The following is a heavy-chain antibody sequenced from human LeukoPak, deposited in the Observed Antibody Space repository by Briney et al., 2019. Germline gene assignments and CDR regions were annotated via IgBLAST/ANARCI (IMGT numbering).Heavy chain of an antibody. J-gene: IGHJ6*04. V-gene: IGHV3-30*04. D-gene: IGHD2-15*01. Sequence: GSLRLSCAASGFTFSSYAMHWVRQAPGKGLEWVAVISYDGSNKHYADSVKGRFTISRDNSKNTLYLQMNSLRAEDTAVYYCARPYCSGGSCRGGMDVWGKGTTVTVSS. CDR2: ISYDGSNK. CDR1: GFTFSSYA. CDR3: ARPYCSGGSCRGGMDV.